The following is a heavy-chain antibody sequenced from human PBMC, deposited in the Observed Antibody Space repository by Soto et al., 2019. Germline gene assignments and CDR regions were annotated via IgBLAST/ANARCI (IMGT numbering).Heavy chain of an antibody. CDR1: GDSVSSNSAA. V-gene: IGHV6-1*01. CDR2: TYYRSKWYY. Sequence: SQTLSLTCAISGDSVSSNSAAWNWIRQSPTRGLEWLGRTYYRSKWYYGYAVSVKSRIAINPDTSKNQFSLQLNSVTPEDTAVYYCARKHSSSSSDIDVWGQGTMVTVSS. CDR3: ARKHSSSSSDIDV. D-gene: IGHD6-6*01. J-gene: IGHJ6*02.